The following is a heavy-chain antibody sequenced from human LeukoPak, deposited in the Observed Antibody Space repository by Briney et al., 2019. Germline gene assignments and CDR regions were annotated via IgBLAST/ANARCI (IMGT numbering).Heavy chain of an antibody. Sequence: ASVKVSCKASGYTFTSYDIDWVRQATGQGLEWMGWMNPNSGNTGYAQMFQGRVTMTRNTSISTAYMELSSLRSEDTAVYYCARGLYYYGSGSYGDYWGQGTLVTVSS. CDR3: ARGLYYYGSGSYGDY. V-gene: IGHV1-8*01. CDR1: GYTFTSYD. J-gene: IGHJ4*02. D-gene: IGHD3-10*01. CDR2: MNPNSGNT.